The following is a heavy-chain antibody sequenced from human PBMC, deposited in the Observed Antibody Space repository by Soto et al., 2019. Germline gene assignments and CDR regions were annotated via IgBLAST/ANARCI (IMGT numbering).Heavy chain of an antibody. D-gene: IGHD3-22*01. Sequence: PGGSLRLSCAASGFTFSSYAMSWVRQAPGKGLEWVSAISGSGGSTYYADSVKGRFTISRDNSKNTLHLQMNSLRAEDTAVYYCAKQGSTMIVPQCWFDPWGQGTLVTVSS. CDR1: GFTFSSYA. CDR3: AKQGSTMIVPQCWFDP. J-gene: IGHJ5*02. CDR2: ISGSGGST. V-gene: IGHV3-23*01.